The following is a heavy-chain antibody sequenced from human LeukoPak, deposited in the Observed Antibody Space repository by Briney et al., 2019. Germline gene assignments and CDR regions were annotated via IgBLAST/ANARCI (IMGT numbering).Heavy chain of an antibody. Sequence: GASVKVSCKASGYTFTSYYMHWVRQAPGQGLEWMGIINPSGGSTGYAQKFQGRVTMTRDTTTSTVYMELSSLRSEDTAVYYCARPRYGSGYYDYWGQGTLVTVSS. CDR3: ARPRYGSGYYDY. V-gene: IGHV1-46*01. J-gene: IGHJ4*02. D-gene: IGHD3-22*01. CDR2: INPSGGST. CDR1: GYTFTSYY.